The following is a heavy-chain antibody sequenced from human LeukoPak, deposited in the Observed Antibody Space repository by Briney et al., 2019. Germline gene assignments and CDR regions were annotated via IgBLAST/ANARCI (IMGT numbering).Heavy chain of an antibody. CDR2: INNVASHI. D-gene: IGHD2/OR15-2a*01. V-gene: IGHV3-21*01. CDR3: TRDATYYLRYGYFDY. J-gene: IGHJ4*02. CDR1: GFSISSSA. Sequence: PGGSLRLSCAASGFSISSSAMNWVRQAPEKGLEWVSSINNVASHIYYAGSVRGRFTISRDNAKNSVYLQMNSLRAEDTAVYYCTRDATYYLRYGYFDYWGQGTLVTVSS.